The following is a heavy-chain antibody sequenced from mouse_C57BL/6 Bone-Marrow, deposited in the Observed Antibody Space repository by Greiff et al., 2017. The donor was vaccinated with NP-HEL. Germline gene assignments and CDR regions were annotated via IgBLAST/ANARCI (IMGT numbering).Heavy chain of an antibody. CDR1: GYAFTNYL. CDR3: ARSPYYGKDFDY. CDR2: INPGSGGT. Sequence: VKLQESGAELVRPGTSVKVSCKASGYAFTNYLIEWVKQRPGQGLEWIGVINPGSGGTNYNEKFKGKATLTADKSSSTAYMQLSSLTSEDSAVYFCARSPYYGKDFDYWGQGTTLTVSS. V-gene: IGHV1-54*01. D-gene: IGHD1-1*01. J-gene: IGHJ2*01.